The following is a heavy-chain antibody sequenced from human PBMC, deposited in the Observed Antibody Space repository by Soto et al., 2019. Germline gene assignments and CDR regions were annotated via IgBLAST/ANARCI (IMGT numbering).Heavy chain of an antibody. J-gene: IGHJ4*02. Sequence: QVQLVQSGAEVKKPGSSVKVSCKASGGTFNSYTISWVRQAPGQGLEWMGRIIPIFGIANYAQKFQGRVTITADKSTSTAYMELSSLRSEETAVYYCAGDQLWFGEVWGQGTLVTVSS. V-gene: IGHV1-69*08. CDR1: GGTFNSYT. D-gene: IGHD3-10*01. CDR3: AGDQLWFGEV. CDR2: IIPIFGIA.